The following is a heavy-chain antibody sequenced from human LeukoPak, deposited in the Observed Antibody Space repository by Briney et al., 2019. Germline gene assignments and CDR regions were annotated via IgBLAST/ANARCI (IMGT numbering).Heavy chain of an antibody. V-gene: IGHV3-33*01. CDR1: GFTFSSYG. Sequence: GRSLRLSCAASGFTFSSYGMHWVRQAPGKGLEWVAVIRYDGSNKYYADSVKGRFTISRDNSKNTLYLQMNSLRAEDTAVYYCARDVPHERYCSSTSCKSWFDPWGQGTLVTVSS. CDR2: IRYDGSNK. D-gene: IGHD2-2*01. J-gene: IGHJ5*02. CDR3: ARDVPHERYCSSTSCKSWFDP.